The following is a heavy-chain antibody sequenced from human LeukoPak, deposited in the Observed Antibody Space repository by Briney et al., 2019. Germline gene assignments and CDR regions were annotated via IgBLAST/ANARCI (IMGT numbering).Heavy chain of an antibody. J-gene: IGHJ5*02. CDR2: ISSGSSTI. V-gene: IGHV3-11*04. Sequence: GGSLRLSCVASGFTFSDYYMTWIRQAPGKGLEWVSFISSGSSTIDYSDSVKGRFTISRDNAKNSVYLQMNSLRAEDTAVYYCARDRITIFGVVKGINWFDPWGQGTLVTVSS. CDR3: ARDRITIFGVVKGINWFDP. CDR1: GFTFSDYY. D-gene: IGHD3-3*01.